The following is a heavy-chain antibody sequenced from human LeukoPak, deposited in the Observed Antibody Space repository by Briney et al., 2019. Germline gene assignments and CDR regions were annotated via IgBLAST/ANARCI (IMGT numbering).Heavy chain of an antibody. J-gene: IGHJ4*02. CDR1: GFTFSAYH. CDR2: ISSDSGTI. V-gene: IGHV3-48*02. CDR3: ARRDPFDY. Sequence: GGSLRLSCASSGFTFSAYHINWVRQAPGKGLEWISFISSDSGTIYYADSVKGRFTISRNNAANSLYLQMNNLRDEDTAVYYCARRDPFDYWGLGTMVTVSS.